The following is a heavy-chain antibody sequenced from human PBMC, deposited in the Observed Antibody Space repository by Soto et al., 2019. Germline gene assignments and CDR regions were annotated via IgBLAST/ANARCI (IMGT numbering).Heavy chain of an antibody. CDR1: GDSISSGYS. D-gene: IGHD5-18*01. J-gene: IGHJ4*02. CDR2: VSHSGRT. CDR3: ARDLMPYSSAVVPGVDY. Sequence: SATLSLTCAVSGDSISSGYSWGWIRQPPGKGLEWIGSVSHSGRTYYSPSLNSRVTLSLDTSKNQFSLRLSSVTAADTAVYYCARDLMPYSSAVVPGVDYWGQGTLVTVAS. V-gene: IGHV4-38-2*01.